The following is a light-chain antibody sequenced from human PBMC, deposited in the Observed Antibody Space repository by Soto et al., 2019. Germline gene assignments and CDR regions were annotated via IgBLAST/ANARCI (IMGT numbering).Light chain of an antibody. Sequence: QSVLTQPASVSGSPGQSITISCTGTSSDVGGYNYVYWYQQHPGKAPKLMIYDVSNRPSGASNRFSGSKSGNTAALTISGLQAEDEADYYCGSYTSSSTRGFGSGTKVTV. CDR2: DVS. V-gene: IGLV2-14*01. CDR1: SSDVGGYNY. CDR3: GSYTSSSTRG. J-gene: IGLJ1*01.